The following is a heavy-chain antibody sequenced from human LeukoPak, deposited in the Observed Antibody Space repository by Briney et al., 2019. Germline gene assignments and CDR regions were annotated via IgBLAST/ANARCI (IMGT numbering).Heavy chain of an antibody. CDR3: ARGRPVTGSFYFDY. CDR1: GGSISGYF. J-gene: IGHJ4*02. D-gene: IGHD1-26*01. CDR2: IHASGST. V-gene: IGHV4-59*01. Sequence: SESLSLTCTVSGGSISGYFWSWIRQPPGKGLEWIGYIHASGSTNQSPSLKSRVTISVDTSKNQFSLKLTSVTAADTAVYYCARGRPVTGSFYFDYWGQGTLVTVSS.